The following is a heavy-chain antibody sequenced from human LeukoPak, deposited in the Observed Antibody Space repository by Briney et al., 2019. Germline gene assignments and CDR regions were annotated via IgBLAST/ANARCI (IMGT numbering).Heavy chain of an antibody. D-gene: IGHD2/OR15-2a*01. J-gene: IGHJ4*02. Sequence: PSETLSLTCTVSGGSISSGGYYWKWIRQHPGKVMEWIGYIYYTGSTYYNPSLKSRLTISVDMSKNQFSLKLSSVTAADTAVYYCARSSLRLIFFDYWGQGTLVTVSS. CDR3: ARSSLRLIFFDY. CDR2: IYYTGST. CDR1: GGSISSGGYY. V-gene: IGHV4-31*03.